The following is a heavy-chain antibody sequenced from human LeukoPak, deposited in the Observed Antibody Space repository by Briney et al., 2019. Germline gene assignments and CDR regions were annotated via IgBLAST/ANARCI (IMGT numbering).Heavy chain of an antibody. D-gene: IGHD3-10*01. CDR3: ARHLPGSSIYGPRGGEFDY. J-gene: IGHJ4*02. V-gene: IGHV5-10-1*01. CDR2: IDPSDSYT. Sequence: GESLKISCQGSGYSFTNYWISWVRPTSGKGLGWMGRIDPSDSYTNYSPSFQGHVTISADKSISTAYLQWSSLKASDTAMYYCARHLPGSSIYGPRGGEFDYWGQGTPVTGSS. CDR1: GYSFTNYW.